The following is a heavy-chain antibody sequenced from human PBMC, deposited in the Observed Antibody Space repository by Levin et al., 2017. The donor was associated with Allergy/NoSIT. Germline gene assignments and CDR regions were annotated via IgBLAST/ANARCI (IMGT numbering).Heavy chain of an antibody. V-gene: IGHV3-48*04. Sequence: PGGSLRLSCAASKFTFSSYSMNWVRQAPGKGLEWVSDISSSSSTIYYADSVKGRFTVSRDNAKNLLYLQMNGLRAEDTAVYYCARDARPQTKYCSGVSVYFIAYSTGVWGQGTTVTVSS. CDR2: ISSSSSTI. CDR1: KFTFSSYS. J-gene: IGHJ6*02. D-gene: IGHD2-15*01. CDR3: ARDARPQTKYCSGVSVYFIAYSTGV.